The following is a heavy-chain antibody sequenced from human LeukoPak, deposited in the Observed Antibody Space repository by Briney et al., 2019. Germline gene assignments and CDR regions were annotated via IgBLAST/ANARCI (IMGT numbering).Heavy chain of an antibody. CDR2: INPNSGGT. CDR1: GYTFTGYY. CDR3: ARGRGLLWFGELFLVGGEL. J-gene: IGHJ4*02. Sequence: VASVKVSCKASGYTFTGYYMHWVRQAPGQGLEWMGWINPNSGGTNYAQKFQGRVTMTRDTSISTAYRELSRLRSDDTAVYYCARGRGLLWFGELFLVGGELWGQGTLVTVSS. D-gene: IGHD3-10*01. V-gene: IGHV1-2*02.